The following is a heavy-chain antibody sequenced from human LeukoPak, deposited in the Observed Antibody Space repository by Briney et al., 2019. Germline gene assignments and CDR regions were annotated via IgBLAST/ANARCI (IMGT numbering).Heavy chain of an antibody. CDR3: ARDPPDSGWAFWS. Sequence: PGGSLRLSCAASGFTFSSYWMHWVRQAPGKGLEWVAFIWADGSHKYYADSVKGRFTISRDNSKSTLYLQMNSLRVEDTSVYFCARDPPDSGWAFWSWGQGTLVTVSS. V-gene: IGHV3-33*08. CDR2: IWADGSHK. CDR1: GFTFSSYW. D-gene: IGHD6-19*01. J-gene: IGHJ4*02.